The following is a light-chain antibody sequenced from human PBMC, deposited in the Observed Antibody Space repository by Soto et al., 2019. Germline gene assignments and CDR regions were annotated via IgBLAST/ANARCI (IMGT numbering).Light chain of an antibody. Sequence: DIQMTQSPSTLSASVGDRVTITCRASQSISSWLAWYQQKPGKAPKLLIYKASSLESGVPSRFSGSGSGTEFTLTISSLQPYDYATSYCEQYNISLLTFGGGTMV. CDR1: QSISSW. CDR2: KAS. J-gene: IGKJ4*01. V-gene: IGKV1-5*03. CDR3: EQYNISLLT.